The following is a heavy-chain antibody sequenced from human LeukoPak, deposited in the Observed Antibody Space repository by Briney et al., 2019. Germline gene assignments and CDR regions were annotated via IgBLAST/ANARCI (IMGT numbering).Heavy chain of an antibody. D-gene: IGHD1-26*01. CDR1: GFSLSTSGMC. V-gene: IGHV2-70*11. J-gene: IGHJ4*02. CDR3: ALARGSYRFSYFDY. CDR2: IDWDDDK. Sequence: SGPTLVNPTQTLTLTCTFSGFSLSTSGMCVSWIRQPPGKALEWLARIDWDDDKYYSTSLKTRLTISKDTSKNQVVLTMTNMDPVDTATYYCALARGSYRFSYFDYWGQGTLVTVSS.